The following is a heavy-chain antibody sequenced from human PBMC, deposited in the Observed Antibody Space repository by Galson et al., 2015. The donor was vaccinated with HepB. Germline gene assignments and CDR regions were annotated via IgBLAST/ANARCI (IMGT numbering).Heavy chain of an antibody. D-gene: IGHD3-3*01. CDR3: ARGLFGYDFWSGYYGARGAGSGY. V-gene: IGHV1-8*01. CDR2: MNPNSGNT. J-gene: IGHJ4*02. Sequence: SVKVSCKASGYTFTSYDINWVRQATGQGLEWMGWMNPNSGNTGYAQKFQGRVTMTRNTSISTAYMELSSLRSEDTAVYYCARGLFGYDFWSGYYGARGAGSGYWGQGTLVTVSS. CDR1: GYTFTSYD.